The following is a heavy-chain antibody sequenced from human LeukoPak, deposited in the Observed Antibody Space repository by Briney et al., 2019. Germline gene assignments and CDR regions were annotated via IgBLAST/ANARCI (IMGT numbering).Heavy chain of an antibody. V-gene: IGHV3-23*01. CDR2: INGGGGST. J-gene: IGHJ5*02. D-gene: IGHD3-22*01. Sequence: GGSLRLSCAASGFTFSTYAMNWVRQAPGKGLEWVSGINGGGGSTYYADSVKGRFTISRDNSKNTLYLQMNSLRAEDTAVYYCVKDRDPWLLQNNWFDPWGQGTLVTVSS. CDR3: VKDRDPWLLQNNWFDP. CDR1: GFTFSTYA.